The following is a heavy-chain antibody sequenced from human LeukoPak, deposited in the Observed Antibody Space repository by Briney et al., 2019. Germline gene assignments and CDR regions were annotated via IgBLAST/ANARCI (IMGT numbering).Heavy chain of an antibody. V-gene: IGHV3-64*01. CDR2: ISSNGATT. D-gene: IGHD4-17*01. Sequence: GGSLRLSCATSGSTFSYYAIHWVRQAPGKGLEYVSAISSNGATTYYANSVKGRFTISRDNSKNTVHLQMGSLTTEDMAVYYCARGHFGDPYNFDYWGQGALVTVSS. CDR3: ARGHFGDPYNFDY. J-gene: IGHJ4*02. CDR1: GSTFSYYA.